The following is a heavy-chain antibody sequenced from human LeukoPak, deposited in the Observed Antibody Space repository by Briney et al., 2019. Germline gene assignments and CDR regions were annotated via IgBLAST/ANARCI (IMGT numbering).Heavy chain of an antibody. J-gene: IGHJ4*02. CDR2: IKSKTDGGTT. CDR3: TTVARGDYFDY. CDR1: GFTVSSNY. D-gene: IGHD3-10*01. V-gene: IGHV3-15*01. Sequence: GGSLRLSCAASGFTVSSNYMSWVRQAPGKGLEWVGRIKSKTDGGTTDYAAPVKGRFTISRDDSKNTLYLQMNSLKTEDTAVYYCTTVARGDYFDYWSQGTLVTVSS.